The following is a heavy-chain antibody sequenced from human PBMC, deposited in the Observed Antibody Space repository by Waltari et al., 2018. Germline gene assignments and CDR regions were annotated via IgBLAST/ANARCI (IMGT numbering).Heavy chain of an antibody. D-gene: IGHD2-8*01. V-gene: IGHV3-33*01. J-gene: IGHJ4*02. CDR3: AREGTGRCTNGICSMDY. CDR1: GFSLYSNG. Sequence: QVHLVESGGGVVQPGASLRLSCATSGFSLYSNGMHWVRRAPGKGLEWVARRWKHGNEIHYSDSVRGRFTIARDTSTNTVFLEMSSLTDDDTAIYYCAREGTGRCTNGICSMDYWGQGTLVTVSS. CDR2: RWKHGNEI.